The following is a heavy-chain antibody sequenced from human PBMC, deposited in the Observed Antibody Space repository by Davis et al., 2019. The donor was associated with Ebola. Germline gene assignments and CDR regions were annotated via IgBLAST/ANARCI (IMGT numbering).Heavy chain of an antibody. CDR3: AGEGIAAAGTLDPT. CDR2: INPSGGST. V-gene: IGHV1-46*02. D-gene: IGHD6-13*01. J-gene: IGHJ3*01. CDR1: GGTFNTYT. Sequence: ASVKVSCKASGGTFNTYTITWVRQAPGQGLEWMGIINPSGGSTSYAQKFQGRVTMTRDTSTSTVYMELSSLRSEDTAVYYCAGEGIAAAGTLDPTWGQGTMVTVSS.